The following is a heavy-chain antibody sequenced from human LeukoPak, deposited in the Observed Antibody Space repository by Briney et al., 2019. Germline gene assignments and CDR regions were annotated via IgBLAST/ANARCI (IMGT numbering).Heavy chain of an antibody. V-gene: IGHV3-23*01. CDR3: AKYPAKGSGWYGFDY. CDR1: GFTFSNAW. Sequence: GGSLRLSCAASGFTFSNAWMSWVRQAPGKGREWVSSIGGSGGATYYADSVKDRFTISRDNSKNTLYLQMNSLRAEDTAVYYCAKYPAKGSGWYGFDYWGQGTLVTVSS. J-gene: IGHJ4*02. D-gene: IGHD6-19*01. CDR2: IGGSGGAT.